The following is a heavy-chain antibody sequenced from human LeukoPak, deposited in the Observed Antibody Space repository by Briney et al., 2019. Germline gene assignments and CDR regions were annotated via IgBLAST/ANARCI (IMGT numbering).Heavy chain of an antibody. CDR1: GFTVSSNY. CDR2: IYSGGST. D-gene: IGHD4-17*01. V-gene: IGHV3-53*01. J-gene: IGHJ4*02. Sequence: GGSLRLSCAASGFTVSSNYMSWVRQAPGKGLEWVSVIYSGGSTYYADSVKGRFTISRDNSENTLYLQMNSLRAEDTAVYYCAREGDYGDSGYFDYWGQGTLVTVSS. CDR3: AREGDYGDSGYFDY.